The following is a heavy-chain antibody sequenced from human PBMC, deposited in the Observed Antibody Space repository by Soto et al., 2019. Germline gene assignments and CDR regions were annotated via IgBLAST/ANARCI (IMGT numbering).Heavy chain of an antibody. V-gene: IGHV3-30*18. Sequence: PGGSLRLSCAASGFTFRTYGMHWVRQAPGKGLEWVALISNDGSKTFYADSVKGRFTISRDTAKNTLFLQMNSLTTEDTAVYFCAKAGEIFGLVIFAYLDFWGQGTLVTVSS. J-gene: IGHJ4*02. D-gene: IGHD3-3*01. CDR1: GFTFRTYG. CDR2: ISNDGSKT. CDR3: AKAGEIFGLVIFAYLDF.